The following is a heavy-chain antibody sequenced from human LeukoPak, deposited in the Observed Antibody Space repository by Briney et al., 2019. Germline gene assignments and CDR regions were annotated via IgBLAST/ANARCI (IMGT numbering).Heavy chain of an antibody. CDR3: ARDRTLAGDAFDI. D-gene: IGHD1-14*01. Sequence: GGSLRLSCAASGFTFSSYSMNWVRQAPGKGLEWVSSISSSSSYIYYADSVKGRFTISRDNAKNSLYLQMNSLRAEDTALYYCARDRTLAGDAFDIWGQGTMVTVSS. CDR1: GFTFSSYS. J-gene: IGHJ3*02. V-gene: IGHV3-21*04. CDR2: ISSSSSYI.